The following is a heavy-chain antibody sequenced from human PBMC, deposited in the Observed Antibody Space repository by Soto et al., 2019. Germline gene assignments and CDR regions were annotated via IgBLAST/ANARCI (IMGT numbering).Heavy chain of an antibody. J-gene: IGHJ4*02. CDR3: AREYSNSPEAFDS. D-gene: IGHD1-26*01. CDR2: IYSTGRT. V-gene: IGHV4-61*08. CDR1: GGSVNSDDYY. Sequence: SETLSLTCTVPGGSVNSDDYYWSWIRQPPGKGLEWIGYIYSTGRTNYNPSLMSRVTISLDTSRNQFSLKLSSVTAADTAVFYCAREYSNSPEAFDSWGQGTLVTVSS.